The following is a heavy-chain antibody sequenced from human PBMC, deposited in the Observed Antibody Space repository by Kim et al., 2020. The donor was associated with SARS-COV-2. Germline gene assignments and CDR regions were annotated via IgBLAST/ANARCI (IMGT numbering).Heavy chain of an antibody. V-gene: IGHV4-39*01. CDR3: ARHSSLWLQSSYYFGY. D-gene: IGHD5-12*01. Sequence: PSLTSRVTISVDTSKNQCSLKLSSVTGADTAVYYCARHSSLWLQSSYYFGYWGQGTMVTVSS. J-gene: IGHJ4*02.